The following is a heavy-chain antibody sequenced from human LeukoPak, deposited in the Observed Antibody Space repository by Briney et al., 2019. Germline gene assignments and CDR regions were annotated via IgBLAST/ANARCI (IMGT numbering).Heavy chain of an antibody. CDR3: ATRIAVAGADAFDI. Sequence: SETLSLTCTVSGGSISSYYWSWIRQPPGKGLEWIGYIYYSGSTNYNPSLKSRVTISVDTSKNQFSLKLSSVTAADTAVYYCATRIAVAGADAFDIWGQGTMVTVSS. CDR1: GGSISSYY. D-gene: IGHD6-19*01. J-gene: IGHJ3*02. V-gene: IGHV4-59*08. CDR2: IYYSGST.